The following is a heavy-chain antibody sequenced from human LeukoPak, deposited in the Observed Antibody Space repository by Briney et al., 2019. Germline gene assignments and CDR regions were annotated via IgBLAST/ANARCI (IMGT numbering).Heavy chain of an antibody. CDR2: ISSSGSTI. J-gene: IGHJ6*04. V-gene: IGHV3-48*03. Sequence: GGSLRLSCAASGFTFSSYEMNWVRQAPGKGLEWVSYISSSGSTICYADSVEGRFTISRDNAKNSLSLQMNSLRGEDAAVYYCARDGTPMHSSGWVYMDVWGKGTTVTISS. D-gene: IGHD6-25*01. CDR3: ARDGTPMHSSGWVYMDV. CDR1: GFTFSSYE.